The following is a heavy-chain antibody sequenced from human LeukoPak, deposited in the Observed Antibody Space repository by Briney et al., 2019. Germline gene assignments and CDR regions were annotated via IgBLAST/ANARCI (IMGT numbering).Heavy chain of an antibody. CDR1: GGTFSSYA. CDR3: ARVEGGGATPFPFDY. Sequence: SVKVSCKASGGTFSSYAISWVRQAPGQGLEWMGGIIPIFGTANYAQKFQGRVTITADESTSTAYMKLSSLRSEDTAVYYCARVEGGGATPFPFDYWGQGTLVTVSS. J-gene: IGHJ4*02. V-gene: IGHV1-69*13. D-gene: IGHD1-26*01. CDR2: IIPIFGTA.